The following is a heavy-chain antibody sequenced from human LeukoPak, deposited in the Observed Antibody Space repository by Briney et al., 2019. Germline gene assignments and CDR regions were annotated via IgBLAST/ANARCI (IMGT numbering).Heavy chain of an antibody. V-gene: IGHV4-34*01. CDR3: AKMVSSGCLGY. CDR2: INHSGST. J-gene: IGHJ4*02. D-gene: IGHD6-19*01. Sequence: SETLSLTCAVYGGSFSGYYWSWIRQPPGKGLEWIGEINHSGSTNYNPSLKSRVTISVDTSKNQFSLKLSSVTAADTAVYYCAKMVSSGCLGYWGQGTLVTVSS. CDR1: GGSFSGYY.